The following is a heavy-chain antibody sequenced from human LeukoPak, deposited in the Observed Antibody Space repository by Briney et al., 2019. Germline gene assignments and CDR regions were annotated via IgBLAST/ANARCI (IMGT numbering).Heavy chain of an antibody. CDR3: AKSREQWLAHAFDI. D-gene: IGHD6-19*01. J-gene: IGHJ3*02. Sequence: GRSLRLSCAASGFTFDDYAMHWVRQAPGKGLEWVSGISWNSGSIGYADSVKGRFTISRDNAKNSLYLQMNSLRAEDTALYYCAKSREQWLAHAFDIRGQGTMVTVSS. CDR2: ISWNSGSI. V-gene: IGHV3-9*01. CDR1: GFTFDDYA.